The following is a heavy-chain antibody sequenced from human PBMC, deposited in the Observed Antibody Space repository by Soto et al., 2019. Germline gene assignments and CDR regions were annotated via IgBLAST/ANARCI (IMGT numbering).Heavy chain of an antibody. J-gene: IGHJ5*02. Sequence: PSETLSLTCAVYGGSFSGYYWSWIRQPPGKGLEWIGEINHSGSTNYNPSLKSRVTISVDTSKNQFSLKLSSVTAADTAVYYCARGIKRGAAQRKNWFDPWGQGTLVTVSS. CDR1: GGSFSGYY. CDR3: ARGIKRGAAQRKNWFDP. D-gene: IGHD6-6*01. V-gene: IGHV4-34*01. CDR2: INHSGST.